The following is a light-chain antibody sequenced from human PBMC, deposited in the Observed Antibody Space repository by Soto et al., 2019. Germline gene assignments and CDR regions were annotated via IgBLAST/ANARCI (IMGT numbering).Light chain of an antibody. J-gene: IGLJ2*01. V-gene: IGLV2-14*01. CDR2: DVS. CDR1: SSDVGGYNY. CDR3: SSYTRSSTLYVV. Sequence: QSALTQPASVSGSPGQSITISCTGTSSDVGGYNYVSWYQQHPGKAPKLMIYDVSNRPSGVSNRFSGSKSVNTASLTISGLQAEDEADYYCSSYTRSSTLYVVFAGGTQLTVL.